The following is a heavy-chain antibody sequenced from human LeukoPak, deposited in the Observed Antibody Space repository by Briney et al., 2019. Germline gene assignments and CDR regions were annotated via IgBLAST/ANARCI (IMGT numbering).Heavy chain of an antibody. CDR2: ISYDGSNK. V-gene: IGHV3-30*03. CDR1: GFTFSSYG. D-gene: IGHD3/OR15-3a*01. J-gene: IGHJ3*02. CDR3: AMGTGLDAFGI. Sequence: PGGSLRLSCAASGFTFSSYGMHWVRQAPGKGLEWVAVISYDGSNKYYADSVKGRFTISRDNSKNTLYLQMNSLRAEDTAVYYCAMGTGLDAFGIWGQGTMVTVSS.